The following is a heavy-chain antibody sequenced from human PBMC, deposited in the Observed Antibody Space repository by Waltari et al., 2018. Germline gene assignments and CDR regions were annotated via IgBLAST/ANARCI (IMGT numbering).Heavy chain of an antibody. J-gene: IGHJ4*02. D-gene: IGHD6-13*01. CDR1: GGSIRSSSYY. CDR2: IYYSGST. Sequence: QLQLQESGPGLVKPSETLSLTCTVSGGSIRSSSYYWGWIRQPPGKGLEWIGSIYYSGSTYYNPSLKSRVTISVDTSKNQFSLKLSSVTAADTAVYYCASWKVGIAASGIDYWGQGTLVTVSS. CDR3: ASWKVGIAASGIDY. V-gene: IGHV4-39*01.